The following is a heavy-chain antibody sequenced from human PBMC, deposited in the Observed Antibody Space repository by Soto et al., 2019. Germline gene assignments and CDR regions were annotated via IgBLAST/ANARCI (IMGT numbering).Heavy chain of an antibody. CDR2: ISPYNGNT. CDR3: ARDQNFFESSGYYDH. V-gene: IGHV1-18*04. CDR1: GYTFVSYG. D-gene: IGHD3-22*01. Sequence: QIQLVQSAAEVKKPGASVKVSCKTSGYTFVSYGISWVRQAPGQGLEWMGWISPYNGNTNFAQRFRGRVTLTTDTSTDIVYMHLGSLKSDDTAVYYCARDQNFFESSGYYDHWGQGTLITVSS. J-gene: IGHJ5*02.